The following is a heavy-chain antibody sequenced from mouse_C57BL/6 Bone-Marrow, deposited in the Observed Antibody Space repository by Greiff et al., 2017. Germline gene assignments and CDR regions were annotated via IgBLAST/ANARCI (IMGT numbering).Heavy chain of an antibody. CDR2: INPSNGGT. V-gene: IGHV1-53*01. D-gene: IGHD2-2*01. CDR3: ALLWLRRWYFDV. J-gene: IGHJ1*03. CDR1: GYTFTSYW. Sequence: QVQLQQSGTELVKPGASVKLSCKASGYTFTSYWMHWVKQRPGQGLEWIGNINPSNGGTNYNEKFKSKATLTVDKSSSTAYMQLSSLTSEDSAVYYCALLWLRRWYFDVWGTGTTVTVSS.